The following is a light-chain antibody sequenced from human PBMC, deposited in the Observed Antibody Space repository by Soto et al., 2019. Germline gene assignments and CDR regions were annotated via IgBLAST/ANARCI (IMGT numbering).Light chain of an antibody. Sequence: DIQVTQSPSSLSASIGDRVTITCRASESITGYVNWYQQKPGKAPNLLIHAASRLQSGVPSRFSGSGSGTAFALPIAAVKPEDFAIYYCQQSFRSPFTFGPGTRVDLK. CDR1: ESITGY. J-gene: IGKJ3*01. V-gene: IGKV1-39*01. CDR3: QQSFRSPFT. CDR2: AAS.